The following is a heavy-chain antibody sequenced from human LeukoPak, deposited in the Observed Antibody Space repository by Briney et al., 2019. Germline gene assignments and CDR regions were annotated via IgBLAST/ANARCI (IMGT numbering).Heavy chain of an antibody. D-gene: IGHD3-10*01. J-gene: IGHJ4*02. CDR3: ARIIGTRSYYFDY. CDR2: SYYSGST. CDR1: GGPINSSGYY. V-gene: IGHV4-39*01. Sequence: SETLSLTCAVSGGPINSSGYYWGWIRQPPGKGLEWIGSSYYSGSTYYNPSLKSRVTVSVDTSKNQFSLKLTSVTAADTAVYYCARIIGTRSYYFDYWGQGTLVTVSS.